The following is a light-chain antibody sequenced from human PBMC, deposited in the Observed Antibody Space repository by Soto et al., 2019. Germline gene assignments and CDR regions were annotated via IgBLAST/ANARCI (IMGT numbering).Light chain of an antibody. J-gene: IGKJ2*01. V-gene: IGKV3-20*01. Sequence: EIVLTQSPGTLSLSTGERATLSCRASQSVSSSYLAWYQQTPGQAPRLLIYGASSRATGIPDRFSGSGSGTDFTLTISRLEPEDFAVYYWHLYGSSPPMTFGQGTELDI. CDR2: GAS. CDR3: HLYGSSPPMT. CDR1: QSVSSSY.